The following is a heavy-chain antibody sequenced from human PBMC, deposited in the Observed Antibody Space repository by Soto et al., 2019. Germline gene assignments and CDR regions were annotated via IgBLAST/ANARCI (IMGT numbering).Heavy chain of an antibody. CDR1: GYTFTRYT. Sequence: ASVKVSCKASGYTFTRYTMNWVRQAPGQRLEWMGWINPDNGNTKSSQKFQDRVIITRDTSASTAYMELSSLRSEDTAVYYCARGIETGKLDPCGKGPLVTVSS. CDR3: ARGIETGKLDP. D-gene: IGHD2-15*01. V-gene: IGHV1-3*01. J-gene: IGHJ5*02. CDR2: INPDNGNT.